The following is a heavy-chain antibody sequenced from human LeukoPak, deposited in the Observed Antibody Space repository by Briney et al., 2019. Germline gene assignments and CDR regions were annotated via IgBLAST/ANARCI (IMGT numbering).Heavy chain of an antibody. CDR1: GGSFSGYY. J-gene: IGHJ6*03. CDR3: ASTYYDFWSGYHHQYYYMDV. Sequence: SETLSLTCAVYGGSFSGYYLSWIRQPPGKGLEWIGEINHSGSTNYNPSLKSRVTISVDTSKNQFSLKLSSVTAADTAVYYSASTYYDFWSGYHHQYYYMDVWGKGTTVTVSS. D-gene: IGHD3-3*01. CDR2: INHSGST. V-gene: IGHV4-34*01.